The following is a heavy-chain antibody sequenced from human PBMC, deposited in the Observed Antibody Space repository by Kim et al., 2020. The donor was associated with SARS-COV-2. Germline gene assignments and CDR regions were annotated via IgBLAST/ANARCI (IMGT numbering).Heavy chain of an antibody. Sequence: GGSLRLSCAASGFTFSSYGMHWVRQAPGKGLEWVAVISYDGSNKYYADSVKGRFTISRDNSKNTLYLQMNSLRAEDTAVYYCAKDGGGWLQLTYYYYGMDVWGQGTTVTVSS. CDR2: ISYDGSNK. D-gene: IGHD5-12*01. J-gene: IGHJ6*02. V-gene: IGHV3-30*18. CDR1: GFTFSSYG. CDR3: AKDGGGWLQLTYYYYGMDV.